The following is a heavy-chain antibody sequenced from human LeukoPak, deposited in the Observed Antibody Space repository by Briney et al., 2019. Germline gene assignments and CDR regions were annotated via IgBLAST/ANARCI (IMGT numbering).Heavy chain of an antibody. J-gene: IGHJ4*02. CDR1: GGSFSGYY. D-gene: IGHD1-1*01. Sequence: PSETLSLTCAVYGGSFSGYYWSWIRQPPGKGLEWIGEINHSGNTNYNPSLKSRVTISVDTSKKQFSLKLSSVTAADTAVYYCARARARGGYNSRILDYWGQGTLVTVSS. CDR2: INHSGNT. CDR3: ARARARGGYNSRILDY. V-gene: IGHV4-34*01.